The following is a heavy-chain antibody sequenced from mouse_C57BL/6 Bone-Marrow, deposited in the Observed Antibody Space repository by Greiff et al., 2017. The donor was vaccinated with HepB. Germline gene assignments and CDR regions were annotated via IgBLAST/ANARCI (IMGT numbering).Heavy chain of an antibody. CDR2: ISSGSSTI. CDR3: ARSDGYYGYFDV. Sequence: DVKLVESGGGLVKPGGSLKLSCAASGFTFSDYGMHWVRQAPEKGLEWVAYISSGSSTIYYADTVKGRFTISRDNAKNTLFLQMTSLRSEDTAMYYCARSDGYYGYFDVWGTGTTVTVSS. V-gene: IGHV5-17*01. J-gene: IGHJ1*03. D-gene: IGHD2-3*01. CDR1: GFTFSDYG.